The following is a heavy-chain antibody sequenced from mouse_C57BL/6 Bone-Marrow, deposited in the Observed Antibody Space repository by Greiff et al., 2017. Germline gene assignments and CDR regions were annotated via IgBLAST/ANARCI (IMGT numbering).Heavy chain of an antibody. CDR3: ARGGKTGFAY. V-gene: IGHV5-16*01. Sequence: EVKVVESEGGLVQPGSSMKLSCTASGFTFSDYYMAWVRQVPEKGLEWVANINYDGSSTYYLDSLKSRFIISRDNAKNILYLQMSSLKSEDTATYYCARGGKTGFAYWGQGTLVTVSA. CDR2: INYDGSST. J-gene: IGHJ3*01. D-gene: IGHD4-1*01. CDR1: GFTFSDYY.